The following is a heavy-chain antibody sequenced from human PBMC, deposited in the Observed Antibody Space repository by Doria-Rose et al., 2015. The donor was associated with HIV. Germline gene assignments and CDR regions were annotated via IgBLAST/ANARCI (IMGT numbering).Heavy chain of an antibody. V-gene: IGHV3-7*03. Sequence: VQLVESGGGLVQPGGSLRLYCAASGFTFSTYWMHWVRQASGKGLEWVANIKQDGSEKYYVESVKARFTISRDNAKNSLYLQMNSLRAEDTAVYYCARRYFDYWGQGTLVTVSS. CDR3: ARRYFDY. J-gene: IGHJ4*02. CDR2: IKQDGSEK. CDR1: GFTFSTYW.